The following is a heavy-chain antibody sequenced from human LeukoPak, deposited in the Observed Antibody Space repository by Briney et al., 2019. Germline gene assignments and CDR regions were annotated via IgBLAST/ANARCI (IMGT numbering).Heavy chain of an antibody. D-gene: IGHD4-17*01. CDR3: ARGSTVTTGYYYYGMDV. V-gene: IGHV1-8*01. CDR2: MNPNNGNT. Sequence: ASVKVSCKASGYTFTSYDITWVRQATGQGLEWMGWMNPNNGNTGYAQRFQGRVTLTRDTSITTAYLELSSLRSEDTAVYYCARGSTVTTGYYYYGMDVWGQGTTVTVSS. CDR1: GYTFTSYD. J-gene: IGHJ6*02.